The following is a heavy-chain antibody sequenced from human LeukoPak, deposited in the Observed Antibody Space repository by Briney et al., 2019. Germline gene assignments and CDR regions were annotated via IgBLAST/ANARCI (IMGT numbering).Heavy chain of an antibody. V-gene: IGHV4-34*01. J-gene: IGHJ5*02. Sequence: SETLSPTCAVYGGSFNDYYWSWIRQPPGKGLEWIGEINHSGSTNYNPSLKSRVTISVDTSESQFSLKVTSVTAADTAVYYCARRYGSGSYYNWFDPWGQGTLVTVSS. CDR2: INHSGST. CDR3: ARRYGSGSYYNWFDP. CDR1: GGSFNDYY. D-gene: IGHD3-10*01.